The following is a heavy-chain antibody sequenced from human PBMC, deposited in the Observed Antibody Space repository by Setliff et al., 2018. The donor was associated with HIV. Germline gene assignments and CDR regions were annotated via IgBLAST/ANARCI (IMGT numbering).Heavy chain of an antibody. CDR1: GFAFSTYA. CDR3: AREGQWLIQGDYSDAFDI. Sequence: GESLKISCAASGFAFSTYAMSWVRQAPGKGLEWVSAISDSGGGTYYADSVKGRFTTSRDNAMNSLYLQMSSLRVEDTAVYYCAREGQWLIQGDYSDAFDIWGLGTVVTVSS. D-gene: IGHD6-19*01. CDR2: ISDSGGGT. J-gene: IGHJ3*02. V-gene: IGHV3-23*01.